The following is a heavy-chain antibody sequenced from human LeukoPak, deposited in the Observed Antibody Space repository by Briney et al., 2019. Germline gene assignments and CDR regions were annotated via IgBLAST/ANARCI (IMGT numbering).Heavy chain of an antibody. D-gene: IGHD1/OR15-1a*01. J-gene: IGHJ4*02. CDR1: GFTFSSYA. V-gene: IGHV3-30-3*01. CDR3: ARETNLNY. CDR2: ISYDGSNK. Sequence: GGSLRLSCAASGFTFSSYAMHWVRQAPGKGLEWVAVISYDGSNKYYADSVKGRFTISRDNSKNTLYLQMNSLRAEDTAVYYCARETNLNYWGQGTLVTVSS.